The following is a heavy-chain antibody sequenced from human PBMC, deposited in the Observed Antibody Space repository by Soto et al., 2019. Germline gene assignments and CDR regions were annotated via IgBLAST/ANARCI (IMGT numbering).Heavy chain of an antibody. D-gene: IGHD2-15*01. V-gene: IGHV3-49*03. J-gene: IGHJ5*02. CDR2: IRSKGYGGTT. CDR3: SRAGVVVVAATYDP. CDR1: GFTFGDYA. Sequence: GGSLRLSCTASGFTFGDYAMSWFRQAPGKGLEWVGFIRSKGYGGTTEYAASVKGRFSISRDDSKSIAYLQMNSLKTEDTAVYYCSRAGVVVVAATYDPWGQGTLVTVSS.